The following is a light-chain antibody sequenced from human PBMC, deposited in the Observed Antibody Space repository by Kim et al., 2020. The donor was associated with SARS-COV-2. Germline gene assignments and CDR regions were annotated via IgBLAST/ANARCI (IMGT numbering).Light chain of an antibody. CDR1: SSDIGAGHD. CDR2: GNT. V-gene: IGLV1-40*03. J-gene: IGLJ2*01. Sequence: RVTISCTGSSSDIGAGHDVHWDQHVPGTVPRLLIYGNTKRPSGIPDRFSASKSGASASLAITGLHAEDEAEYFCRSYDTSLRGSVFGGGTKLTVL. CDR3: RSYDTSLRGSV.